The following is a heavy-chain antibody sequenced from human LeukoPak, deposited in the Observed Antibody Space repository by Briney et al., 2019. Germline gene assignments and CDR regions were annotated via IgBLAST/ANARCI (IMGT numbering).Heavy chain of an antibody. J-gene: IGHJ4*02. CDR1: GFTFSKFP. CDR2: ISASGDVT. D-gene: IGHD3-22*01. Sequence: GGSLRLSCAASGFTFSKFPMGWVRQAPGRGLEWVSAISASGDVTFYADSLRGRFTISRDNSKSTLYLQMNGLRAEDTAVYYCARDRNYYDSSGYHRVDYWGQGTLVTVSS. V-gene: IGHV3-23*01. CDR3: ARDRNYYDSSGYHRVDY.